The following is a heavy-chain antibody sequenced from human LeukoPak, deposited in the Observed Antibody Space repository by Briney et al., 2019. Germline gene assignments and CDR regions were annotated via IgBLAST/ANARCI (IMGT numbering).Heavy chain of an antibody. CDR1: GFTFSSYA. CDR3: ARVELAPYYYYMDV. Sequence: GGSLRLSCAASGFTFSSYAMSWVRQAPGKGLEWVSAISGSGDNTYYADSVKGRFTISRDNAKNSLYLQMNSLRAEDTAVYYCARVELAPYYYYMDVWGKGTTVTVSS. D-gene: IGHD1-7*01. J-gene: IGHJ6*03. V-gene: IGHV3-23*01. CDR2: ISGSGDNT.